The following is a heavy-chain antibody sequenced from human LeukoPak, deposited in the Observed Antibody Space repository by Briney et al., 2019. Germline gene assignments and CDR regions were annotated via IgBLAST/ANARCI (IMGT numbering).Heavy chain of an antibody. D-gene: IGHD1-26*01. CDR1: GGSISSGSYY. CDR2: IYTSGST. Sequence: PSQTLSLTCTVSGGSISSGSYYWSWIRQPAGKGLEWIGRIYTSGSTNYNPSLKSRVTISVDTSKNQFSLKLSSVTAADTAVYYCARVKISGSYPLTYMDVWGKGTTVTVS. CDR3: ARVKISGSYPLTYMDV. V-gene: IGHV4-61*02. J-gene: IGHJ6*03.